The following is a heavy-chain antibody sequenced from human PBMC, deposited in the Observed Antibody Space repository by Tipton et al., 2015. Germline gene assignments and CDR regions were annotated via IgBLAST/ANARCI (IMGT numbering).Heavy chain of an antibody. V-gene: IGHV3-9*01. CDR1: GFIFDDYA. J-gene: IGHJ6*02. D-gene: IGHD5-18*01. Sequence: SLRLSCAASGFIFDDYAMHWVRQAPGKGLEWISGISWNSDTIGYADSVKGRFTISRDNAKNSLYLQMNSLRAEDTAFYYCAKDRRGYNYGQRTTTRVYGLDVWGQGTTVTVSS. CDR2: ISWNSDTI. CDR3: AKDRRGYNYGQRTTTRVYGLDV.